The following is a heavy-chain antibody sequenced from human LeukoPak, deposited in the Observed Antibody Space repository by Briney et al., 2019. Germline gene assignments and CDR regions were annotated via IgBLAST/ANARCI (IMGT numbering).Heavy chain of an antibody. CDR1: GFSFYSAW. D-gene: IGHD3-22*01. V-gene: IGHV3-66*01. CDR3: ARGGSYFDISGYYFY. J-gene: IGHJ4*02. CDR2: IYSGGST. Sequence: GGSLRLSCATSGFSFYSAWLSWVRQAPGKGLEWVSIIYSGGSTSYADSVKGRFTISRDNSKNTLYLQMNSLRTEDTAVYYCARGGSYFDISGYYFYWGQGTLVTVSS.